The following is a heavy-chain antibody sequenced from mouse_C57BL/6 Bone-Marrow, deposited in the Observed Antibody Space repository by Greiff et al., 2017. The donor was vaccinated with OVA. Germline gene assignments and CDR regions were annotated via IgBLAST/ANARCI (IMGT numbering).Heavy chain of an antibody. Sequence: QVQLQQSGPELVKPGASVKISCKASGYAFSSSWMNWVKQRPGKGLEWIGRIYPGDGDTNCNGKFKGKATLTADKSSSTAYMQLSSLTSEDSAVYFCARPYGNYVFYAMDYWGQGTSVTVSS. J-gene: IGHJ4*01. CDR2: IYPGDGDT. CDR1: GYAFSSSW. CDR3: ARPYGNYVFYAMDY. D-gene: IGHD2-10*02. V-gene: IGHV1-82*01.